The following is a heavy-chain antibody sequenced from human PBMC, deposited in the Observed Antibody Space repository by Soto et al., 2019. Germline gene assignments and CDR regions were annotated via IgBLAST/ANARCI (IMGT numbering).Heavy chain of an antibody. CDR3: ARHNYYDSSGYSALMFYYYYYGMDV. Sequence: SETLSLTCAVYGGSFSGYYWSWIRQPPGKGLEWIGEINHSGSTNYNPSLKSRVTISVDTSKNQFSLKLSSVTAADTAVYYCARHNYYDSSGYSALMFYYYYYGMDVWGQGTTVTVSS. D-gene: IGHD3-22*01. CDR1: GGSFSGYY. V-gene: IGHV4-34*01. J-gene: IGHJ6*02. CDR2: INHSGST.